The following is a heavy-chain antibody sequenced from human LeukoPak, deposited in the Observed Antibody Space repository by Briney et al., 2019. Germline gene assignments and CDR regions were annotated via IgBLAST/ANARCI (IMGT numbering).Heavy chain of an antibody. CDR2: ISSSGSSI. CDR1: GFTFSDYW. CDR3: ARGYYYGSGTLGPFDP. D-gene: IGHD3-10*01. J-gene: IGHJ5*02. Sequence: PGGSLRLSCAASGFTFSDYWMHWVRQAPGKGLEWVSYISSSGSSIYNADSVKGRFTISRDNAKNSLYLQMNSLRAEDTAVYYCARGYYYGSGTLGPFDPWGQGTLVTVSS. V-gene: IGHV3-11*04.